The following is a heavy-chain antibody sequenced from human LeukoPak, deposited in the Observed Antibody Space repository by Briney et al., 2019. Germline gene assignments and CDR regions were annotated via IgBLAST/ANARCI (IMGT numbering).Heavy chain of an antibody. CDR1: GDSVSSNSVT. CDR3: ARRLTQYDCFDP. J-gene: IGHJ5*02. Sequence: SQTLSLTCAISGDSVSSNSVTWNWIRQSPSRGLGWLGRTYYRSTWYNDYAVSVRGRITVDPDTSKNQFSLHLNSVTPEDTAVYYCARRLTQYDCFDPWGQGILVTVSS. CDR2: TYYRSTWYN. D-gene: IGHD2-2*01. V-gene: IGHV6-1*01.